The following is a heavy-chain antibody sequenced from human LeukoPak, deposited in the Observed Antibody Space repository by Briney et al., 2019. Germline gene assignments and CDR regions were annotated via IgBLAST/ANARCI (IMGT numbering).Heavy chain of an antibody. V-gene: IGHV1-18*01. D-gene: IGHD2-2*01. CDR2: ISAYNGNT. Sequence: ASVKVSCKASGYTFTSHGISWVRQAPGQGLEWMGWISAYNGNTNYAQKLQGRVTMTTDTSTSTACMELRSLRSDDTAVYYCARDCSSTSCYGRVDYWGQGTLVTVSS. CDR1: GYTFTSHG. CDR3: ARDCSSTSCYGRVDY. J-gene: IGHJ4*02.